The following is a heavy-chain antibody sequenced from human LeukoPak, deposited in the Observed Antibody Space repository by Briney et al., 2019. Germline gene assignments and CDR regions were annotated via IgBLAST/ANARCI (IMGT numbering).Heavy chain of an antibody. D-gene: IGHD3-10*01. CDR2: ISSSGSTI. CDR1: GFTFSSYE. V-gene: IGHV3-48*03. J-gene: IGHJ5*02. CDR3: ARGRGVIIQNWFDH. Sequence: PGGSLRLSCAASGFTFSSYEMNWVRQAPGKGLEWVSYISSSGSTIYYADSVKGRFTISRDNAKNSLYLQMNSLRAEDTAVYYCARGRGVIIQNWFDHWGQGTLVTVSS.